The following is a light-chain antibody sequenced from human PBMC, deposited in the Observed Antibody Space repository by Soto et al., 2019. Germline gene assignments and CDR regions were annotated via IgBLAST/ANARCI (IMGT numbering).Light chain of an antibody. Sequence: DIQMTQSPSSLSASVGDRVTITCRASQGIGILLGWFQQKPGRAPKRLIYAASTLESGVPSRFSGSRSGTEFTLTISGLQPEDFATYYCLRHNAYPLTFGQGTKVDVK. J-gene: IGKJ1*01. CDR1: QGIGIL. CDR3: LRHNAYPLT. CDR2: AAS. V-gene: IGKV1-17*01.